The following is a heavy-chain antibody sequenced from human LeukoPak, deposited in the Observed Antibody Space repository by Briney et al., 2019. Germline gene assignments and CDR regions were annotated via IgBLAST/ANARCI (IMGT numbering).Heavy chain of an antibody. CDR1: GFTFSSYA. CDR2: ISCFGWST. CDR3: ARGSSGSYSSGLIDY. D-gene: IGHD1-26*01. V-gene: IGHV3-64*01. J-gene: IGHJ4*02. Sequence: PAGSLSLSCAASGFTFSSYAMHWVRQAPGRGLECVSAISCFGWSTYYANSVKGRFTISRDNSKNTLYLQMGSLRAEDMAVYYCARGSSGSYSSGLIDYWGQGTLVTVSS.